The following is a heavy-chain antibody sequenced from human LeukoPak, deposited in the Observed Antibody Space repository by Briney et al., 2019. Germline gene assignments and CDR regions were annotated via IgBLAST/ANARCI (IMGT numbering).Heavy chain of an antibody. V-gene: IGHV1-69*05. CDR2: IIPIFGTA. CDR1: GCTLSSYA. D-gene: IGHD1-20*01. J-gene: IGHJ4*02. Sequence: SVKVSCKASGCTLSSYAISWVRQPPGQGLEWMGGIIPIFGTANYAQKFQGRVTITTDESTSTAYMELSSLRSEDTAVYYCASSPYNWNYFDYWGQGTLVTVSS. CDR3: ASSPYNWNYFDY.